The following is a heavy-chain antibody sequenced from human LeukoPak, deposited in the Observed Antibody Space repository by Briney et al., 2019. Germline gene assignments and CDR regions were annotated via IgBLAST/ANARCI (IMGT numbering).Heavy chain of an antibody. CDR2: INHSGST. CDR1: GGSFSGHY. Sequence: SETLSLTCAVYGGSFSGHYWSWIRQPPGKGLEWIGEINHSGSTNYNPSLKSRVTISVDTSKNQFSLKLSSVTAADTAVYYCARPPYPSSGTYYFYYWGQGTLVTVSS. V-gene: IGHV4-34*01. J-gene: IGHJ4*02. CDR3: ARPPYPSSGTYYFYY. D-gene: IGHD3-10*01.